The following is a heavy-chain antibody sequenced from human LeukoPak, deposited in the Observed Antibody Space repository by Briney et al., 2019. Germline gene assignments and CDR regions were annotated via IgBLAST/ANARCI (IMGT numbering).Heavy chain of an antibody. Sequence: GGSLRLSCAASGLGFSGAWMTWIRQAPGQGLEWVAVISYDGSNKYYADSVKGRFTISRDNSKNTLYLQMNSLRAEDTAVYYCPKGSGWFDYWGQGTLVTVSS. V-gene: IGHV3-30*18. J-gene: IGHJ4*02. CDR3: PKGSGWFDY. CDR1: GLGFSGAW. CDR2: ISYDGSNK. D-gene: IGHD6-19*01.